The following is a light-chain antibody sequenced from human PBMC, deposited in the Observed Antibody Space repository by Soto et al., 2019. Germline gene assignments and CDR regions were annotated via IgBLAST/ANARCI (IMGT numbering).Light chain of an antibody. CDR2: DVS. J-gene: IGLJ2*01. Sequence: QSALTQPASVSGSPGQSITVSCTGTSSNFANYEYVSWFQQHPGKAPKLIIFDVSYRPSGASNRFSGSLSGNTASLTISGLLAEDEADYYCSSYTTSSTMVFGGGTKLTVL. CDR3: SSYTTSSTMV. CDR1: SSNFANYEY. V-gene: IGLV2-14*03.